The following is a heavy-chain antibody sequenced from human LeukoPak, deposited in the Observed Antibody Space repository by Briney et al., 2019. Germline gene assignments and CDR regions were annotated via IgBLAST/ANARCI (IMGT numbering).Heavy chain of an antibody. J-gene: IGHJ4*02. CDR2: IYYSGST. CDR3: ARELTYADY. D-gene: IGHD1-26*01. Sequence: SETLSLTCTVSGGSISSYYWSWIRQPPGKGLEWIGYIYYSGSTYYNPSLKSRVTMSVDTSKNQFSLKLSSVIAADTAVYYCARELTYADYWGQGTLVTVSS. V-gene: IGHV4-59*04. CDR1: GGSISSYY.